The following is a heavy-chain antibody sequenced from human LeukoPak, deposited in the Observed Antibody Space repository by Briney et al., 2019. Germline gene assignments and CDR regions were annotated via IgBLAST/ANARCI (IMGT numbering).Heavy chain of an antibody. J-gene: IGHJ4*02. CDR1: GYTFTGYY. CDR3: ARGDYYDSSGYYWRLLDY. Sequence: ASVKVSCKASGYTFTGYYMHWVRQAPGQGLEWMGWINPNSGGTNYAQKFQGRVTMTRDTSISTAYMELSRLRSDDTAVYYCARGDYYDSSGYYWRLLDYWGQGTLATVSS. V-gene: IGHV1-2*02. D-gene: IGHD3-22*01. CDR2: INPNSGGT.